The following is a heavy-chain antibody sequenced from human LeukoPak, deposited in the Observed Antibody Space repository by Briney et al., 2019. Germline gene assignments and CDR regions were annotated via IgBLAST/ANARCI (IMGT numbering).Heavy chain of an antibody. Sequence: GGSLRLSCAASGLTPSSCAMSWVRQAPGKGLEWVSGISGSGDSTYYADSVKGRFTISRDNSKSMLYLQMNSLRAEDTATYYCAARPTSAAVAPSDFWGQETLVTVSS. CDR3: AARPTSAAVAPSDF. D-gene: IGHD6-25*01. J-gene: IGHJ4*02. CDR1: GLTPSSCA. V-gene: IGHV3-23*01. CDR2: ISGSGDST.